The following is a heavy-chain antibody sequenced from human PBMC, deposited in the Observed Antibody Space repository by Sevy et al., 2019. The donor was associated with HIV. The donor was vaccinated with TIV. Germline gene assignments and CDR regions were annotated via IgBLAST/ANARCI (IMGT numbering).Heavy chain of an antibody. Sequence: GGSLRLSCAASGFTFSSYAMHWVRQAPGKGLEWVAVISYDGSNKYYVDSVKGRFTISRDNSKNTLYLQMNSLRAEDTAVYYCARALRYYDSSVYFDYWGQGTLVTVSS. V-gene: IGHV3-30*04. J-gene: IGHJ4*02. CDR1: GFTFSSYA. D-gene: IGHD3-22*01. CDR2: ISYDGSNK. CDR3: ARALRYYDSSVYFDY.